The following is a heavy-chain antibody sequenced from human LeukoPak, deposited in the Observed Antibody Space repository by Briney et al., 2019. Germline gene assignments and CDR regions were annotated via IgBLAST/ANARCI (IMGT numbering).Heavy chain of an antibody. CDR1: GYIFTGYY. CDR2: INPNSGGT. Sequence: GVSVKVSCKASGYIFTGYYMHWVRQAPGQGLEWMGRINPNSGGTNYAQKFQGRVTMTRDTSISTAYMELSRLRSDDTAVYYCARVSPLDARVTAIDYWGQGTLVTVSS. V-gene: IGHV1-2*06. D-gene: IGHD1-14*01. CDR3: ARVSPLDARVTAIDY. J-gene: IGHJ4*02.